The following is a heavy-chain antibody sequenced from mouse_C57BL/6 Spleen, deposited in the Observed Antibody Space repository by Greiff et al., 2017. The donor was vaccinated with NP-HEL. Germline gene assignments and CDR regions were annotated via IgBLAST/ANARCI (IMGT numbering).Heavy chain of an antibody. D-gene: IGHD2-2*01. V-gene: IGHV14-3*01. CDR3: ARDGYGRDYAMDY. Sequence: VQLKESVAELVRPGASVKLSCTASGFNIKNTYMHWVKPRPEQGLEWIGSIDPANGNTTYSPKLQGKVPISADTSSNPAYLQLSSRTSEDTAIYYCARDGYGRDYAMDYWGQGTSVTGSS. CDR2: IDPANGNT. J-gene: IGHJ4*01. CDR1: GFNIKNTY.